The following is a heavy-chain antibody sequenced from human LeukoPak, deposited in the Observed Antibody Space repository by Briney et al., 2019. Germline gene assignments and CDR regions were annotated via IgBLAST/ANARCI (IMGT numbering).Heavy chain of an antibody. J-gene: IGHJ6*02. CDR3: AREEGYCSGGSCYPGGMDV. V-gene: IGHV4-59*01. CDR2: IYYSGST. D-gene: IGHD2-15*01. Sequence: PSETLSLTCTVSGGSISSYYWSWIRQPPGKGLEWIGYIYYSGSTNYNPSLKSRVTISVDTSKNQFSPKLSSVAAADTAVYYCAREEGYCSGGSCYPGGMDVWGQGTTVTVSS. CDR1: GGSISSYY.